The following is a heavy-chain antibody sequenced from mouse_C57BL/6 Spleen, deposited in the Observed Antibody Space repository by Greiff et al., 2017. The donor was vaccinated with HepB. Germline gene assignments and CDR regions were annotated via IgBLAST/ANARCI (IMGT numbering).Heavy chain of an antibody. Sequence: QVQLQQSGAELVKPGASVKISCKASGYAFSSYWMNWVKQRPGKGLEWIGQIYPGDGDTNYNGKFKGKATLTADKSSSTAYMQLSSLTSEDSAVYFCARGGYYYGSSYVAYWGQGTLVTVSA. CDR3: ARGGYYYGSSYVAY. J-gene: IGHJ3*01. CDR1: GYAFSSYW. CDR2: IYPGDGDT. D-gene: IGHD1-1*01. V-gene: IGHV1-80*01.